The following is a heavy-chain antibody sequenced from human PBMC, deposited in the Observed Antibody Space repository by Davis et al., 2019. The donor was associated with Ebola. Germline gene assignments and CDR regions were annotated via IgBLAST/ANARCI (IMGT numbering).Heavy chain of an antibody. V-gene: IGHV3-21*04. CDR3: AVTIFGVATPDY. CDR1: GFTFSSYS. D-gene: IGHD3-3*01. CDR2: ISSSSSYI. Sequence: GGSLRLSCAASGFTFSSYSMNWVLHAPGQGLEWVSSISSSSSYIYYADSVKGRFTISRYNAKNSLYLQMNSLRAEDTAVYYCAVTIFGVATPDYWGQGTLVNVSS. J-gene: IGHJ4*02.